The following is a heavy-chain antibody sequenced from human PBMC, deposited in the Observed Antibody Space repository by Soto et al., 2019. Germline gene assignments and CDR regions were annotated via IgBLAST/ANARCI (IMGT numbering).Heavy chain of an antibody. J-gene: IGHJ5*02. V-gene: IGHV3-23*01. CDR2: ISASGGLK. Sequence: EVPLSESGGDLRQPGGSLRLSCAASGFTFTNYAMTWVRQTPGKGLEWVSGISASGGLKYYADSVQGRFTVSRDNSKNILYLQMDNLRDEDTALYYCAREVGAPSGWLDPWGQGTQVTVSS. CDR1: GFTFTNYA. D-gene: IGHD1-26*01. CDR3: AREVGAPSGWLDP.